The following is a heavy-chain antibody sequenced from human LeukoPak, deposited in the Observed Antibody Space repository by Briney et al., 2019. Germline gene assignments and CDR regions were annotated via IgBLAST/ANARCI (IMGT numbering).Heavy chain of an antibody. CDR2: IIPKLGIP. D-gene: IGHD6-25*01. Sequence: SVKVSCKASGYTFTGKFIHWVRQAPGQGLEWMGRIIPKLGIPNYARNFQGRVTISADKSTNEFYLEVTSLTLEDTAIYYCARDVSATTREDSLDYWGQGTLVTVSS. V-gene: IGHV1-69*04. CDR3: ARDVSATTREDSLDY. J-gene: IGHJ4*02. CDR1: GYTFTGKF.